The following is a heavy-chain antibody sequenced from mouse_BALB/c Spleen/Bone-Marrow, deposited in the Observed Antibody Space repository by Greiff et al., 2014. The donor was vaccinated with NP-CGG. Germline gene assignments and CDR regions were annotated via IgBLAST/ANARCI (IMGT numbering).Heavy chain of an antibody. D-gene: IGHD2-10*02. CDR2: ISSGGST. Sequence: EVMLVESGGGLVKPGGSLKLSCAASGFTFSSYAMSWVRQTPEKRLEWVASISSGGSTYYPDGVKGRFTISRDNARNILYLQMSSLRSEDTAMYYCAKRGAYGNFWFAYWGQGTLVTVSA. J-gene: IGHJ3*01. CDR3: AKRGAYGNFWFAY. CDR1: GFTFSSYA. V-gene: IGHV5-6-5*01.